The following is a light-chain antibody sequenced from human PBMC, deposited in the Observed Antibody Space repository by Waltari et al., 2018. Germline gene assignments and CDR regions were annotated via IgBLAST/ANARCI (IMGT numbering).Light chain of an antibody. V-gene: IGKV2-29*01. CDR2: EVS. Sequence: TVITQTPLSLSLTPGQPSSISCKSSQCLLHIDGTTYLYRYLHKPCQSPLLLLYEVSRRFSRVPARFSGSVTGTDFTLRISRTEAEDVGDDYGMQGIHLPSLTFGGGIKMKIK. CDR1: QCLLHIDGTTY. J-gene: IGKJ4*01. CDR3: MQGIHLPSLT.